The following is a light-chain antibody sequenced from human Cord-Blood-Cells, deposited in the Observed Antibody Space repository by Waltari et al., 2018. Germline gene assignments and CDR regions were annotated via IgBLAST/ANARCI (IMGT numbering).Light chain of an antibody. CDR1: SSAVGSYNL. J-gene: IGLJ3*02. CDR3: CSYAGSSTWV. CDR2: EVS. V-gene: IGLV2-23*02. Sequence: QSALTQPAYVSGSPGQSITISCTGTSSAVGSYNLVSWYQQPPGKAPKLMIYEVSKRPSGVSNRFSGSKSGNTASLTISGLQAEDEADYYCCSYAGSSTWVFGGGTKLTVL.